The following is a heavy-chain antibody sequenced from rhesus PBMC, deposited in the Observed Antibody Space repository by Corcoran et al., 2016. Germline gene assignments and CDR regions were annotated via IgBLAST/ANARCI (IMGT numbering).Heavy chain of an antibody. J-gene: IGHJ5-2*02. D-gene: IGHD2-15*01. CDR3: ARDRYCGSTNCLGTTQPDV. Sequence: QVQLQESGPGLVKPLETLSLTCGVSGGSISRNYWTLIRQLPGQALEWIGYIYGSGSSTNYNPSLKSRVTLSVDASKNQFSLKLSSVTAADTAVYYCARDRYCGSTNCLGTTQPDVWGRGVLVTVSS. CDR1: GGSISRNY. CDR2: IYGSGSST. V-gene: IGHV4S11*01.